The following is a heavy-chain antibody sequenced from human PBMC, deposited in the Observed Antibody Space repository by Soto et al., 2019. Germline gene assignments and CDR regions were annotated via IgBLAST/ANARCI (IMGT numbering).Heavy chain of an antibody. Sequence: SETLSLTCAVYGGSFSGYYWSWIRQPPGKGLEWIGEVNHSGSTNYNPSLKSRVTISVDTSKNQFSLKLSSVTAADTAVYYCARGIVPVYYMDVWGKGTTVTVSS. CDR3: ARGIVPVYYMDV. CDR1: GGSFSGYY. J-gene: IGHJ6*03. D-gene: IGHD2-2*01. CDR2: VNHSGST. V-gene: IGHV4-34*01.